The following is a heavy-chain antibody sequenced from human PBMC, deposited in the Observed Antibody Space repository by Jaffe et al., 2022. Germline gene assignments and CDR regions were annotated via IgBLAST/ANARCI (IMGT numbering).Heavy chain of an antibody. Sequence: QITLKESGPTLVKPTQTLTLTCTFSGFSLSTSGVGVGWIRQPPGKALEWLALIYWDDDKRYSPSLKSRLTITKDTSKNQVVLTMTNMDPVDTATYYCAHNVKQQLVREYNWFDPWGQGTLVTVSS. D-gene: IGHD6-13*01. CDR2: IYWDDDK. CDR1: GFSLSTSGVG. J-gene: IGHJ5*02. V-gene: IGHV2-5*02. CDR3: AHNVKQQLVREYNWFDP.